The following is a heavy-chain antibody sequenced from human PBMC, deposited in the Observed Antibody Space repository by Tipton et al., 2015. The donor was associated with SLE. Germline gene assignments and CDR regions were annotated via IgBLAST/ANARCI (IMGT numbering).Heavy chain of an antibody. J-gene: IGHJ4*02. CDR3: AGGGSSPKRFDY. V-gene: IGHV4-34*01. CDR1: GGSFSAYY. D-gene: IGHD6-13*01. CDR2: INHSGST. Sequence: TLSLTCAVYGGSFSAYYWSWIRQPPGKGLEWLGEINHSGSTNYNPSLKSRVTISVDTSKNQFSLKLSSVTAADTAVYYCAGGGSSPKRFDYWGQGTLVTVSS.